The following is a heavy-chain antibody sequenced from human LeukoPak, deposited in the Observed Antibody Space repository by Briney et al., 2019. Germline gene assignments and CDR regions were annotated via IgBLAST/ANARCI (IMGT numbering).Heavy chain of an antibody. Sequence: ASVNVSCKASGYTFSNYHIHWVRQAPGQGIEWMGIINPRYGSTTYAQNFQGRVTMTRDMTTSTVYMELSSLRSEDTAVYYCAREEARDGSTGYYFDYWGQGTLLTVSS. CDR1: GYTFSNYH. CDR3: AREEARDGSTGYYFDY. V-gene: IGHV1-46*01. CDR2: INPRYGST. J-gene: IGHJ4*02. D-gene: IGHD5-24*01.